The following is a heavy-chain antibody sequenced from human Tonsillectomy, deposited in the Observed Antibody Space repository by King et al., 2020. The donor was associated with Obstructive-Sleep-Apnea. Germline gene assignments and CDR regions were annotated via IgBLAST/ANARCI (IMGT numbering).Heavy chain of an antibody. J-gene: IGHJ4*02. V-gene: IGHV4-34*01. Sequence: VQLQQWGAGLLKPSETLSLTCAVYGGSFSGYYWSWIRQPPGKGLEWIGEINHSGSTNYNPSLKSRVTISVDTSKNQFSLKLSSVTAADPAVYYCAKGCSSTSCFKPFDYWGQGTLVTVSS. D-gene: IGHD2-2*01. CDR2: INHSGST. CDR1: GGSFSGYY. CDR3: AKGCSSTSCFKPFDY.